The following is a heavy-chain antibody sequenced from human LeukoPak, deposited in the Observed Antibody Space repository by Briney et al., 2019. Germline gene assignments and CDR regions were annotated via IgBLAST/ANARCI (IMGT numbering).Heavy chain of an antibody. D-gene: IGHD5-18*01. CDR1: GYTFTIYD. CDR3: ARDPGYSFGGRQLFAFDI. CDR2: MNPNSGNT. V-gene: IGHV1-8*01. J-gene: IGHJ3*02. Sequence: ASVKVSCKASGYTFTIYDINWVRQATGQGLEWLGWMNPNSGNTGYGAKFQGRVTMTRNTSISTAYMELSSLRSEDTAVYYCARDPGYSFGGRQLFAFDIWGQGTMVTVSS.